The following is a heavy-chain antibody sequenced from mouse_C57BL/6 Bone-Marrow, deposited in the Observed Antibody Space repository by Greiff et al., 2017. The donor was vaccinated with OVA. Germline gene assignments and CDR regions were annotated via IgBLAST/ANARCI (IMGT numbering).Heavy chain of an antibody. CDR1: GFNIKDYY. J-gene: IGHJ3*01. V-gene: IGHV14-2*01. CDR2: IDPEDGET. CDR3: ARPSVGWFAY. Sequence: EVQRVESGAELVKPGASVKLSCTASGFNIKDYYMHWVKQRTEQGLEWIGRIDPEDGETKYATKFQGKATITADTSSNTAYLQLSSLTSEDTAVYYCARPSVGWFAYWGQGTLVTVSA.